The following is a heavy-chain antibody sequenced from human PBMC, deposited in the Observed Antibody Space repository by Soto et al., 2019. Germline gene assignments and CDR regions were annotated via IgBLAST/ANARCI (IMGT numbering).Heavy chain of an antibody. V-gene: IGHV3-30-3*01. D-gene: IGHD3-16*02. CDR3: ARDVIGEYYYYGMDV. J-gene: IGHJ6*02. Sequence: GGSLRLSCAASGFTFSSYAMHWVRQAPGKGLEWVAVISYDGSNKYYADSVKGRFTISRDNSKNTLYLQMNSLRAEDTAVYYCARDVIGEYYYYGMDVWGQRTTVTVSS. CDR1: GFTFSSYA. CDR2: ISYDGSNK.